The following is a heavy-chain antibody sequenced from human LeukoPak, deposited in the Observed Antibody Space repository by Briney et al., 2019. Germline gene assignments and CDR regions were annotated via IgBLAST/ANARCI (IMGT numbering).Heavy chain of an antibody. CDR3: ARDLEKCRYYYGMDV. D-gene: IGHD2-2*01. CDR2: IWYDGSNK. V-gene: IGHV3-33*01. Sequence: GGSLRLSCAASGFTFSSYGMHWVRQAPGKGLEWVAVIWYDGSNKYYADSVKGRFTISRDNSKNTLYLQMNSLRAEDTAVYYCARDLEKCRYYYGMDVWGQGTTVTVSS. CDR1: GFTFSSYG. J-gene: IGHJ6*02.